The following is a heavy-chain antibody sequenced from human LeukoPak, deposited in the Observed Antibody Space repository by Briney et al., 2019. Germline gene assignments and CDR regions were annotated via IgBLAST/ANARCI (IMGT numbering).Heavy chain of an antibody. V-gene: IGHV3-30*07. CDR2: ITYDGAFDGGKT. J-gene: IGHJ4*02. Sequence: GGSLRLSCEASGLSLSNYPMHWVRQAPGKGLEWITLITYDGAFDGGKTYYADSVKGRFTISRDNSKNTLYLQMNSLRAEDTAVYYCAGGPDGYNPGGFDYWGQGTLVTVSS. D-gene: IGHD5-24*01. CDR1: GLSLSNYP. CDR3: AGGPDGYNPGGFDY.